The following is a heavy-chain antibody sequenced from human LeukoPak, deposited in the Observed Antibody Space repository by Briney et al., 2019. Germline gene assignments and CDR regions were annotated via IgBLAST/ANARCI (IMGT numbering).Heavy chain of an antibody. D-gene: IGHD3-3*01. V-gene: IGHV4-59*01. CDR2: IYYSGST. CDR1: GGSISSYY. Sequence: SETLSLTCTVSGGSISSYYWSWIRQPPGKGLEWIGYIYYSGSTSYNPSLKSRVTISVDTSKNQFSLKLSSVTAADTAVYYCARDRDFWSGQNSWFDPWGQGTLVTVSS. CDR3: ARDRDFWSGQNSWFDP. J-gene: IGHJ5*02.